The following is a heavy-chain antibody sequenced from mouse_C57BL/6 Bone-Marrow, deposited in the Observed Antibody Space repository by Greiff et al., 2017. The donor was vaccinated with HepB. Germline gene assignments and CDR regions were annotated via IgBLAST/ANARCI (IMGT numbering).Heavy chain of an antibody. CDR1: GYTFTSYW. CDR3: ARPGFYYYGSSGGVFDY. CDR2: IDPSDSET. V-gene: IGHV1-52*01. Sequence: VQLQQPGAELVRPGSSVKLSCKASGYTFTSYWMHWVKQRPIQGLEWIGNIDPSDSETHYNQKFKDKATLTVDKYSSTAYMQLSSLTSEDSAVYYCARPGFYYYGSSGGVFDYWGQGTTLTVSS. J-gene: IGHJ2*01. D-gene: IGHD1-1*01.